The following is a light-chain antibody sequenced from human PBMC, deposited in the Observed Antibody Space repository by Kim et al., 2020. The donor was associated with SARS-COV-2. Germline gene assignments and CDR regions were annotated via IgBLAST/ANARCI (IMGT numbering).Light chain of an antibody. Sequence: TLCAAVGDRVTLTCRASQSVSRWLAWYQKKPGKAPKVLIYDGSNLQSGVPARFSGSGSGTEFTLTISSLQPDDFAIYYCQHRQTFGQGTKVDIK. CDR3: QHRQT. J-gene: IGKJ1*01. CDR2: DGS. V-gene: IGKV1-5*01. CDR1: QSVSRW.